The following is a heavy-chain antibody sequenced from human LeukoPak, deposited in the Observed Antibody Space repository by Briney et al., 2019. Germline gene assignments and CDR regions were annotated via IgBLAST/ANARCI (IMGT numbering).Heavy chain of an antibody. D-gene: IGHD3-10*01. CDR1: GYSISSGYY. CDR2: INHSGST. CDR3: ARRYKITMVRGVPRDNWFDP. V-gene: IGHV4-38-2*02. J-gene: IGHJ5*02. Sequence: SETLSLTCTVSGYSISSGYYWGWIRQPPGKGLEWIGEINHSGSTNYNPSLKSRVTISVDTSKNQFSLKLSSVTAADTAVYYCARRYKITMVRGVPRDNWFDPWGQGTLVTVSS.